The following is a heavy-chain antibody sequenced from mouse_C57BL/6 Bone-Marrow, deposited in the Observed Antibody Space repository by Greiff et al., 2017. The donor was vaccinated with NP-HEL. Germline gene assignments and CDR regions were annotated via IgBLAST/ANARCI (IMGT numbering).Heavy chain of an antibody. V-gene: IGHV1-15*01. CDR2: IDPETGGP. D-gene: IGHD1-1*01. J-gene: IGHJ3*01. Sequence: QVQLQQSGAELVRPGASVTLSCKASGYTFTDYEMHWVKQTPVHGLEWIGAIDPETGGPAYIQKFKGKAILTADKSSSTAYMELRSLTSEDSAVYYSTSPYYYGSSYAYWGQGTLVTVSA. CDR3: TSPYYYGSSYAY. CDR1: GYTFTDYE.